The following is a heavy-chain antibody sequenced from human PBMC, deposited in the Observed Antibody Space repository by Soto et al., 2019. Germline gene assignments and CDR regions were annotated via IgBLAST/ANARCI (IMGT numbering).Heavy chain of an antibody. CDR2: IFHEGNI. J-gene: IGHJ6*03. Sequence: SETLSLTCAVSGGSIASSDWWNWVRQTPEKGLEWIGEIFHEGNIIYNPSLKSRVTISVDKSKNQLSLELTSVTAADTAVYYCARHAPYCSGGSCYYESSYYYYMDVWGKGTTVTVSS. CDR3: ARHAPYCSGGSCYYESSYYYYMDV. CDR1: GGSIASSDW. V-gene: IGHV4-4*02. D-gene: IGHD2-15*01.